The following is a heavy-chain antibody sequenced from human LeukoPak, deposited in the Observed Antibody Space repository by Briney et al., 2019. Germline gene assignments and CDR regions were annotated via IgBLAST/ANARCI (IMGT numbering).Heavy chain of an antibody. CDR2: IWSDGSNQ. Sequence: PGGSLRLSCAASGFTFSGYGMHWVRQAPGKGLEWVAAIWSDGSNQYYADSVKGRFAIPRDNSKSTLDLQMNSLRPEDTAIYYCARDFSSSSAFDYWGQGTLVTVSS. D-gene: IGHD6-6*01. CDR1: GFTFSGYG. CDR3: ARDFSSSSAFDY. J-gene: IGHJ4*02. V-gene: IGHV3-33*01.